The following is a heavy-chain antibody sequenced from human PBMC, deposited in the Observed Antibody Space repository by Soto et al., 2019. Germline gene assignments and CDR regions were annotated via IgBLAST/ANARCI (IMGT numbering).Heavy chain of an antibody. CDR1: GDSVTSTSYY. CDR2: SYYNGDT. Sequence: SETLSLSCTVSGDSVTSTSYYWSWVRQPPGKGLEWIGYSYYNGDTMYNPSLKSRVTISVDTSKNQFSLKLSSVTAADTAVYYCAREGGVLRLSNWFDSWGQGIQVTVSS. V-gene: IGHV4-61*01. D-gene: IGHD3-3*01. CDR3: AREGGVLRLSNWFDS. J-gene: IGHJ5*01.